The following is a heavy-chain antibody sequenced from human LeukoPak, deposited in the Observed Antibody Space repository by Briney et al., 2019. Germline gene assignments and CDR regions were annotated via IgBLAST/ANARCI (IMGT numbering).Heavy chain of an antibody. CDR2: FNPASGGT. D-gene: IGHD4-23*01. CDR3: ARGLYYGGNQRAHDAFDI. V-gene: IGHV1-2*02. Sequence: WASVKVSCKASGYIFTDYYMHWVRQAPGQGLEWMGWFNPASGGTKYAQKFQGRVTMTRDTSNNTAYMELSSRGLDDTAVYYCARGLYYGGNQRAHDAFDIWGQGTLVTFSS. CDR1: GYIFTDYY. J-gene: IGHJ3*02.